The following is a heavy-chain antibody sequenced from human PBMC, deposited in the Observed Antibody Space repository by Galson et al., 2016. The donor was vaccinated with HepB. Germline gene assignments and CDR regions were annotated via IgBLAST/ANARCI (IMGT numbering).Heavy chain of an antibody. V-gene: IGHV3-23*01. J-gene: IGHJ3*02. CDR2: IRGSGTGT. CDR1: GFSISIYS. Sequence: SLRLSCAASGFSISIYSMNWVRQAPGKGLEWVSAIRGSGTGTSYTDSVKGRLTISRDNSKNTPYLQMNSLRAADAAVYYCAQISLVGYNSGWGGSFDIWGRGTMVTVFS. D-gene: IGHD6-19*01. CDR3: AQISLVGYNSGWGGSFDI.